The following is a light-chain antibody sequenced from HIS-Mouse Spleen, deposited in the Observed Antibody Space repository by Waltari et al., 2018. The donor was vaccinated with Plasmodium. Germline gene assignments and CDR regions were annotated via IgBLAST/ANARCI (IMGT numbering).Light chain of an antibody. CDR2: EDS. J-gene: IGLJ3*02. CDR3: YSTDSSGNHRV. Sequence: SYELTQPPSVSVSPGQTARNTCSGDALPKKYSYWYQQKSGQAPVLVIDEDSKRPSGIPERFSGSSSGTMATLTISGAQVEDEADYYCYSTDSSGNHRVFGGGTKLTVL. V-gene: IGLV3-10*01. CDR1: ALPKKY.